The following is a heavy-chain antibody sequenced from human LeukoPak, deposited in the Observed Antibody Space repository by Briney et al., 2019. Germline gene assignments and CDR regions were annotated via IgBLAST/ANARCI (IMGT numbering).Heavy chain of an antibody. J-gene: IGHJ3*02. CDR3: AKIRGYSGYRDAFDI. V-gene: IGHV3-30*18. CDR2: ISYDGCNK. CDR1: GFTFSSYG. Sequence: GGSLRLSCAASGFTFSSYGMHWVRQAPGKGLEWVAVISYDGCNKYYADSVKGRFTISRDNSKNTLYLQMNSLRAEDTAVYYCAKIRGYSGYRDAFDIWGQGTMVTVSS. D-gene: IGHD5-12*01.